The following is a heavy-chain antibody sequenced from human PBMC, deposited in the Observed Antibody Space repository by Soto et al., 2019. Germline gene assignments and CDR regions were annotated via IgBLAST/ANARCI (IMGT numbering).Heavy chain of an antibody. CDR2: ISNDGSDE. CDR3: AKDCRKWGYSPVEK. CDR1: GFTFSKFG. D-gene: IGHD2-15*01. Sequence: QVQLVESGGGVVQPGRSLRLSCAASGFTFSKFGMHWLRQAPGRGLEWVAGISNDGSDEYYVDSVKGRFNISRHNSKITLNLQKNSLRFEDTAVYFCAKDCRKWGYSPVEKWGQGTLVNGSS. V-gene: IGHV3-30*18. J-gene: IGHJ4*02.